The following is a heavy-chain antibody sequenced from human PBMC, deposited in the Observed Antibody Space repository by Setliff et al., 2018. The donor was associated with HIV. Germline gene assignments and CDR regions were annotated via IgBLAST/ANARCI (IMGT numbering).Heavy chain of an antibody. D-gene: IGHD2-8*01. J-gene: IGHJ4*02. CDR1: GGSFSGY. CDR3: ARLSNGLPADY. Sequence: PSETLSLTCAVYGGSFSGYWSWIRQSPGKGLEWLGEINHSGNTHYDPSLKSRLTISVETSKNQFSLTLNSVTAADTAFYYCARLSNGLPADYWGQGTLVTVSS. V-gene: IGHV4-34*01. CDR2: INHSGNT.